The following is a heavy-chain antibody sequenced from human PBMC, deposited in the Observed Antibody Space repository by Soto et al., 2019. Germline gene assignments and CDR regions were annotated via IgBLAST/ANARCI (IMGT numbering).Heavy chain of an antibody. V-gene: IGHV3-30*18. CDR3: AKDQYDILTGYYLIGY. CDR2: ISYDGRNK. CDR1: GFTFSSYG. Sequence: GGSLRLSCGASGFTFSSYGMHWVRQAPGKGLEWVAVISYDGRNKYYADSVKGRFTISRDIAKNTLYLQMNSLRAEDTAVYYCAKDQYDILTGYYLIGYWGQGT. D-gene: IGHD3-9*01. J-gene: IGHJ4*02.